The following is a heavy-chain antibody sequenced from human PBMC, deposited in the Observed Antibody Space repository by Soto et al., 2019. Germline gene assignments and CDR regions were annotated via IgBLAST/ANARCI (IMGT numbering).Heavy chain of an antibody. CDR2: IIPIFGTA. J-gene: IGHJ4*02. V-gene: IGHV1-69*01. CDR1: GGTFSSYA. Sequence: QVQLVQSGAEVKKPGSSVKVSCKASGGTFSSYAISWVRQAPRQGLEWMGGIIPIFGTANYAQKFQGRVTITADESTSTAYMELSSLRSEDTAVYYCARTPRHYCSGGSCYPKFDYWGQGTLVTVSS. CDR3: ARTPRHYCSGGSCYPKFDY. D-gene: IGHD2-15*01.